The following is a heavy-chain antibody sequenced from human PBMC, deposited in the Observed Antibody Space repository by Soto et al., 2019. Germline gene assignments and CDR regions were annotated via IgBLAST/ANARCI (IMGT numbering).Heavy chain of an antibody. CDR1: GFTFSSYS. J-gene: IGHJ4*02. CDR2: ISSSSSTI. CDR3: ARDLVYYDSSGYSRYFDY. Sequence: GGSLRLSCAASGFTFSSYSMNWVRQAPGKGLEWVSYISSSSSTIYYADPVKGRFTISRDNAKNSLYLQMNSLRDEDTAVYYCARDLVYYDSSGYSRYFDYWGQGTLVTVSS. V-gene: IGHV3-48*02. D-gene: IGHD3-22*01.